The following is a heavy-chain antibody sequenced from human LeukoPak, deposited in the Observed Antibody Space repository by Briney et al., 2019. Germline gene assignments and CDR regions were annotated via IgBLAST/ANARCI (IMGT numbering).Heavy chain of an antibody. CDR1: GGSISSYY. V-gene: IGHV4-59*01. J-gene: IGHJ4*02. Sequence: SETLSLTCTVSGGSISSYYWSWIRQPPGKGLEWIGYIYYSGSTNYNPSLKSRVTISVDTSKNQFSLKLSSVTAADTAVYYCARVIGTNWGSEPLNYYFDYWGQGTLVTVSS. CDR2: IYYSGST. D-gene: IGHD7-27*01. CDR3: ARVIGTNWGSEPLNYYFDY.